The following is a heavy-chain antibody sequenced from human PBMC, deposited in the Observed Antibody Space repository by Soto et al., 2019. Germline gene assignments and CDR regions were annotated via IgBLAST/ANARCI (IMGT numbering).Heavy chain of an antibody. CDR3: AADPSGYGEYWFDP. CDR1: GFTFTSSA. J-gene: IGHJ5*02. CDR2: IVVGSGNT. Sequence: SVKVSCKASGFTFTSSAVQWVRQARGQRLEWIGWIVVGSGNTNYAQKFQERVTITRDMSTSTAYMELSSLRSEDTAVYYCAADPSGYGEYWFDPWGQGTLVTVSS. V-gene: IGHV1-58*01. D-gene: IGHD4-17*01.